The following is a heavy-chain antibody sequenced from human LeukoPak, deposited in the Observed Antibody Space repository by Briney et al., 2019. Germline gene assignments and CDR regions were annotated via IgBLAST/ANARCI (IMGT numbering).Heavy chain of an antibody. V-gene: IGHV3-9*01. CDR1: GFTFDDYA. J-gene: IGHJ6*02. CDR3: AKAHGDYSYYYYGMGV. Sequence: GGSLRLSCAASGFTFDDYAMHWVRQAPGKGLEWVSGISWNSGTIGYADSVKGRFTISRDNAKNSLYLQMNSLRAEDTALYYCAKAHGDYSYYYYGMGVWGQGTTVTVSS. D-gene: IGHD4-17*01. CDR2: ISWNSGTI.